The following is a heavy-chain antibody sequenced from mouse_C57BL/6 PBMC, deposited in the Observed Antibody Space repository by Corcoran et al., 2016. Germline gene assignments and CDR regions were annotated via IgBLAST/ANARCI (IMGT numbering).Heavy chain of an antibody. CDR2: IYPRSGNT. Sequence: QVQLQQSGAELARPGASVKLSCKASGYTFTSYGISWVKQRTGQGLEWIGEIYPRSGNTYYNKKFKGKATLTADKSSSTAYMELRSLTSEDSAVYFCAREGIYYGNYDFDYWGQGTTLTVSS. V-gene: IGHV1-81*01. CDR1: GYTFTSYG. CDR3: AREGIYYGNYDFDY. J-gene: IGHJ2*01. D-gene: IGHD2-1*01.